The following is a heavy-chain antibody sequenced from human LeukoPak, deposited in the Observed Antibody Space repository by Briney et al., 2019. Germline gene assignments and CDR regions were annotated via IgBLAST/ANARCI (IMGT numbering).Heavy chain of an antibody. V-gene: IGHV2-5*01. CDR1: GFSLSTSGVG. D-gene: IGHD3-22*01. CDR3: ALPNNYYDSSGYAFDI. Sequence: ESGPTLVKPTQTLTLTCTFSGFSLSTSGVGVGWIRQPPGKALEWLALIYWNDDKRYSPSLKSRLTITKDTSKNQVVPTMTNMDPVDTATYYCALPNNYYDSSGYAFDIWGQGTMVTVSS. CDR2: IYWNDDK. J-gene: IGHJ3*02.